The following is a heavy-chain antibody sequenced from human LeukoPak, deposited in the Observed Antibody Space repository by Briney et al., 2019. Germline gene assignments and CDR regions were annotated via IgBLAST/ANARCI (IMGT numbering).Heavy chain of an antibody. V-gene: IGHV1-46*01. Sequence: ASVKVSCKASGYTFTSYYMHWVRQAPGQGLEWMGIINPSGGSTSYAQKFQGRVTMTRDMSTSTVYMELSSLRSEDTAVYYCARDSGSGYYHYWGQGTLVTVPS. CDR3: ARDSGSGYYHY. D-gene: IGHD3-3*01. CDR1: GYTFTSYY. CDR2: INPSGGST. J-gene: IGHJ4*02.